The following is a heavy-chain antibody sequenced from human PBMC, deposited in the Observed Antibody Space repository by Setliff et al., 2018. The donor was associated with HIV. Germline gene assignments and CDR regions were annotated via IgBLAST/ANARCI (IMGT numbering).Heavy chain of an antibody. J-gene: IGHJ6*02. CDR2: VNPNSGDA. D-gene: IGHD3-10*01. V-gene: IGHV1-2*02. Sequence: ASVKVSCKASGYTFTGHYLHWVRQAPGQGLEWLGWVNPNSGDAIYAQNFQGRVTMTRDTSINAAYMELTGLRSADTAVYYCARNFGLSPSGKYYYYYGMDIWGQGTTVTVSS. CDR3: ARNFGLSPSGKYYYYYGMDI. CDR1: GYTFTGHY.